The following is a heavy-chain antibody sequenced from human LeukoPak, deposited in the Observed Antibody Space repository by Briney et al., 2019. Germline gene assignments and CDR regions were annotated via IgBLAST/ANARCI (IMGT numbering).Heavy chain of an antibody. CDR1: GLTFSSYA. J-gene: IGHJ1*01. Sequence: PRQSLTPSCAASGLTFSSYAVSWVRQPPGGGLEWVSAVSGSGGSTYYADSVKGRFTISRDNSKNTLYLQMNSLRAEDTAVYYCARARGDYGDYVGYFQHWGQGTLVTVSS. CDR2: VSGSGGST. D-gene: IGHD4-17*01. V-gene: IGHV3-23*01. CDR3: ARARGDYGDYVGYFQH.